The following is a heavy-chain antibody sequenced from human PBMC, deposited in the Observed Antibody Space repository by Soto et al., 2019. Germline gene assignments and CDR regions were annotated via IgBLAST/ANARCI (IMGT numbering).Heavy chain of an antibody. V-gene: IGHV3-23*01. Sequence: PGGSLRLSCAASGFTFSNYAMSWVRQAPGKGLEWVSAVSGSGGSTYYADSVKGRFTISRDNSKNTLYLQMYSLRAEDTAVYYCAKDRVGTTIKYGMDVWGQGTTVTSP. J-gene: IGHJ6*02. CDR1: GFTFSNYA. CDR3: AKDRVGTTIKYGMDV. D-gene: IGHD3-10*01. CDR2: VSGSGGST.